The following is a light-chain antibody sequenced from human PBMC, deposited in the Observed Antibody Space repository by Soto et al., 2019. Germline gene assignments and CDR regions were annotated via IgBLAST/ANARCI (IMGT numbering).Light chain of an antibody. CDR3: SSYTSSSTHV. J-gene: IGLJ1*01. CDR1: SSDVGAYNF. CDR2: DVS. Sequence: QSALTQPASGSVSPGQSITISCTGTSSDVGAYNFVSWYQQHPGKVPKLMVFDVSSRPSGVSDGFSGSKSGNTASLTISGLQAEDEGDYYCSSYTSSSTHVFGSGTKLTVL. V-gene: IGLV2-14*03.